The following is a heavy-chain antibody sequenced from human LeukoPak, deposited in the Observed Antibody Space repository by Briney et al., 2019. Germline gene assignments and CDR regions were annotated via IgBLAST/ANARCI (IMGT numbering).Heavy chain of an antibody. V-gene: IGHV3-74*01. CDR2: ISGDGSST. CDR1: GFTFSNFA. J-gene: IGHJ5*02. Sequence: GGSLRLSCAASGFTFSNFAMTWVRQAPGKGLVWLSRISGDGSSTSYADSVKGRFTISRDNAKNTLYLQMNSLRAEDTAVYYCARPSVGFDPWGQGTLVTVSS. CDR3: ARPSVGFDP.